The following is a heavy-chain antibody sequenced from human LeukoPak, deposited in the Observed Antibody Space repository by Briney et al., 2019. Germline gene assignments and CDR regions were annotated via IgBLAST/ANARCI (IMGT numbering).Heavy chain of an antibody. CDR1: GYSFTTYW. CDR2: ISAYNGNT. D-gene: IGHD4-17*01. Sequence: GESLKISCKASGYSFTTYWIGWVRQAPGQGLEWMGWISAYNGNTNYAQKLQGRVTMTTDTSTSTAYMELRSLRSDDTAVYYCARDATVTTPLDYWGQGTLGTVSS. CDR3: ARDATVTTPLDY. V-gene: IGHV1-18*04. J-gene: IGHJ4*02.